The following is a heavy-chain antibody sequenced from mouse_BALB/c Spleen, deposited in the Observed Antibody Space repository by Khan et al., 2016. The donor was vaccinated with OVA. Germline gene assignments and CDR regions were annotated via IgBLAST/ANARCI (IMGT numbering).Heavy chain of an antibody. D-gene: IGHD1-1*02. Sequence: QVQLQQSGAELVRPGVSVKISCKGSGYTFTDYAMHWVKQSHAKSLEWIGVISTYYGDVDYSQKFKGKATMTVDRSSSTAYMELARLTSEYFAIYYCARGGKFAYWGQGTLVTVSA. CDR2: ISTYYGDV. J-gene: IGHJ3*01. CDR1: GYTFTDYA. V-gene: IGHV1S137*01. CDR3: ARGGKFAY.